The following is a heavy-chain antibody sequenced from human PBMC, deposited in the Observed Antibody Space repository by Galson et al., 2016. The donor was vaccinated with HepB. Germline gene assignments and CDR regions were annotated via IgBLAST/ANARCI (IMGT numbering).Heavy chain of an antibody. CDR1: GFTFSQYW. J-gene: IGHJ4*02. CDR3: ARDSGCSGGKGCYFDC. V-gene: IGHV3-7*01. Sequence: SLRLSCAASGFTFSQYWMTWVRQAPGKGLEYVATIKEDGGEKYYVDSVKARFTISRDNAKNSLYLQMNSQRAEDTSMYYCARDSGCSGGKGCYFDCWGQGTLVTVSS. D-gene: IGHD3-10*01. CDR2: IKEDGGEK.